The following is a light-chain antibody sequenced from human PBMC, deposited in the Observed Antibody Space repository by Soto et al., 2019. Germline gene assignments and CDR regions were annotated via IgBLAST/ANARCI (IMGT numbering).Light chain of an antibody. V-gene: IGKV3-20*01. CDR2: DAS. CDR3: HQSGDSVWT. CDR1: HFVSRGY. J-gene: IGKJ1*01. Sequence: EIVLTQSPGTLSLSPGESATLSCRASHFVSRGYFAWYQQRPGQAPRLLLYDASRRATGIPDRFSGSGSGTDFLLTISRLEPEDFGVYYCHQSGDSVWTLEKGNKAELK.